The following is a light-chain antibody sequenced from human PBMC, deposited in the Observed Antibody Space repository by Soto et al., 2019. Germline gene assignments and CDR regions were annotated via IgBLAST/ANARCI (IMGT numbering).Light chain of an antibody. CDR1: SSNIGSNT. V-gene: IGLV1-44*01. CDR2: SNN. Sequence: QSVLTQPPSASGTPGQRVTISCSGSSSNIGSNTVNWYQQLPGTAPKLLIYSNNQRPSGVPDQFSGSKSGTSASLAISGLQSEAEADYYCAAWDDSLNSWVFGGGTKLTVL. CDR3: AAWDDSLNSWV. J-gene: IGLJ3*02.